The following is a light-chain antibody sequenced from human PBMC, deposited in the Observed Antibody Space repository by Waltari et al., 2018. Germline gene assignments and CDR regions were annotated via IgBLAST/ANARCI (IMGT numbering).Light chain of an antibody. CDR2: KAS. J-gene: IGKJ1*01. CDR3: QQDNSYWT. V-gene: IGKV1-5*03. CDR1: QSISIW. Sequence: DIQMTQSPSTLSASVGDRVTITCRAIQSISIWLAWYQQKPGTAPNLLIYKASSLESGVPSRFRGYGAGTEFTLTISSLQPDDFATYYCQQDNSYWTFGQGTKVEIK.